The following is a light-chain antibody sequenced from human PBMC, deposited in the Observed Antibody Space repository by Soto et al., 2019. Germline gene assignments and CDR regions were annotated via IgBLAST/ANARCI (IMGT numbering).Light chain of an antibody. V-gene: IGKV3-20*01. CDR2: GAS. CDR3: QQYGPSPGYT. CDR1: QSVSSSH. Sequence: ESVLTQSPGTLSLSPGERATLSCRASQSVSSSHLAWYQQKPGQAPRLLIYGASSRATGIPDRFSGSGSGTDFTLTISRLEPEDFAVYYCQQYGPSPGYTFGQGTKLEIK. J-gene: IGKJ2*01.